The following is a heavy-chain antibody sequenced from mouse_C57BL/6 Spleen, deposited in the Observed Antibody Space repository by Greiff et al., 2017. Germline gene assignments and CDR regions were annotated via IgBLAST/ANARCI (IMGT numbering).Heavy chain of an antibody. CDR3: ASEYYGSSPYYRLDY. Sequence: QVQLQQPGAELVRPGTSVKLSCKASGYTFPSYWMHWVKQRPGQGLEWIGVIDPSDSYTNDNQKFKGKATLTVDTSSSTAYMQLSSLTSEDSAVYYCASEYYGSSPYYRLDYWGQGTSVTVSS. D-gene: IGHD1-1*01. J-gene: IGHJ4*01. CDR1: GYTFPSYW. CDR2: IDPSDSYT. V-gene: IGHV1-59*01.